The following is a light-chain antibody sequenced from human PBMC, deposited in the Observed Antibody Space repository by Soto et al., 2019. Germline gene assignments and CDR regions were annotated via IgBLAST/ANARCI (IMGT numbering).Light chain of an antibody. Sequence: EIVLTQSPGTLSLSPGERATLSCRASQSVGGSYLAWFQQKPGQAPRLLIYAASTRATGVPDRFSGSGSATDFSLTINRLEPEDFAVYYCQHYGSSPWTFGQGTKVEIK. CDR2: AAS. CDR1: QSVGGSY. V-gene: IGKV3-20*01. CDR3: QHYGSSPWT. J-gene: IGKJ1*01.